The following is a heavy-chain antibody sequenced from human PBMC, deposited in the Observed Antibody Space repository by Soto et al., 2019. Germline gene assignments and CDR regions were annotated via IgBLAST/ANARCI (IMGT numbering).Heavy chain of an antibody. CDR3: ARDPDSSSSPYYYYHGMDV. Sequence: QVQLVQSVAEVKKHGASVKVSCKASGYTFTDYYMHWVRQSPGHGLEWMGWINHDSGGTNSAQKLQGRVTMTRDTSISTYYMELRRLRYEETAVYYCARDPDSSSSPYYYYHGMDVWGQGTTVTLSS. J-gene: IGHJ6*02. D-gene: IGHD6-6*01. V-gene: IGHV1-2*02. CDR1: GYTFTDYY. CDR2: INHDSGGT.